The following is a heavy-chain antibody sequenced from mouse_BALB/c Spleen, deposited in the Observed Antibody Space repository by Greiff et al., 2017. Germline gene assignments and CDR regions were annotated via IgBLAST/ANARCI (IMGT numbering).Heavy chain of an antibody. J-gene: IGHJ2*01. CDR2: INPGSGGT. V-gene: IGHV1-54*01. CDR1: GYAFTNYL. CDR3: ARSGYRYEDY. Sequence: QVQLQQSGAELVRPGTSVKVSCKASGYAFTNYLIEWVKQRPGQGLEWIGVINPGSGGTNYNENFKGKATLTADKSSSTAYMQLSSLTSDDSAVYFCARSGYRYEDYWGQGTTLTVSS. D-gene: IGHD2-14*01.